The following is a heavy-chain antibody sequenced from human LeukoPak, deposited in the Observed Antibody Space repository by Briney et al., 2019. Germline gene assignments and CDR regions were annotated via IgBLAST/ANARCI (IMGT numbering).Heavy chain of an antibody. CDR2: ISSNGGST. CDR1: GFTFSSYA. D-gene: IGHD3-22*01. CDR3: AKAQVVRNYFDY. V-gene: IGHV3-64*01. Sequence: TGGSLRLSCAASGFTFSSYAMHWVRQAPGKGLEYVSAISSNGGSTYYANSVKGRFTISRDNSKNTLYLQMGSLRAEDMAVYYCAKAQVVRNYFDYWGQGTLVTVSS. J-gene: IGHJ4*02.